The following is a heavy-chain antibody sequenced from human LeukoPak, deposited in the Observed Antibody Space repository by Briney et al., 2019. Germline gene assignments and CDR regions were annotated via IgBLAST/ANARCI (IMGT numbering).Heavy chain of an antibody. CDR3: AKDGGYSGYESGAPFDY. Sequence: PGGSLRLSCAASGFMFDDYGMSWVRQAPGKGLEWVSGISGSGGTTYYADSVKGRFTISRDNSKNTLYLQMNSLRAEDTAVYYCAKDGGYSGYESGAPFDYWGQGTLVTVSS. D-gene: IGHD5-12*01. CDR2: ISGSGGTT. J-gene: IGHJ4*02. CDR1: GFMFDDYG. V-gene: IGHV3-23*01.